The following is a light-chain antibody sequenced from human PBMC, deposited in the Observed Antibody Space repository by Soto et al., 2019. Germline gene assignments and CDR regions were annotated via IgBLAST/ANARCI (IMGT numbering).Light chain of an antibody. CDR3: CSYAGRSIH. CDR1: SSDVGSNNL. Sequence: QSALTQPASVSGSPGQSITISCSGTSSDVGSNNLVSWYQQHPGKAPKLMIYEGNKRPSGVSNRFSGSKSGNTASLTISGLQAEDEADYYCCSYAGRSIHFGTGTKLTVL. J-gene: IGLJ1*01. V-gene: IGLV2-23*01. CDR2: EGN.